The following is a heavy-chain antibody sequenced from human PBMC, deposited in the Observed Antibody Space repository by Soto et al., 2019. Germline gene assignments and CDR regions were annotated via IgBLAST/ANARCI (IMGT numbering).Heavy chain of an antibody. D-gene: IGHD2-15*01. Sequence: PGGSLRLSCAASGFTFSDFYMSWIRQAPGKGLEWVSYISGSGSTIYYADSVKGRFTISRDNAKNSLYLHMTSLRAEDTAIYYCAREMVIVATNYYYYGMDVWGQGTTVTVAS. CDR2: ISGSGSTI. V-gene: IGHV3-11*01. CDR3: AREMVIVATNYYYYGMDV. CDR1: GFTFSDFY. J-gene: IGHJ6*02.